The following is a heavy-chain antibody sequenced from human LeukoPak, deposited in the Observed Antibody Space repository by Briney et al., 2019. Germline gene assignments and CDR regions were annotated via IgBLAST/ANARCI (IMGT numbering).Heavy chain of an antibody. CDR2: IDHSGST. Sequence: GSLRLSCAVSGFTLSSYGMSWIRQPPGKGLEWIGEIDHSGSTNYNPSLKGRVTISVDTSKNQFSLKLSSVTAADTAVYYCARRGITMVRGVIWGQGTLVTVSS. V-gene: IGHV4-34*01. J-gene: IGHJ4*02. D-gene: IGHD3-10*01. CDR1: GFTLSSYG. CDR3: ARRGITMVRGVI.